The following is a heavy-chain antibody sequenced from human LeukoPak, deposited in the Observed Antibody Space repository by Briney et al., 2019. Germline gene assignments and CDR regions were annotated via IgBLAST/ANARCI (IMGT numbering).Heavy chain of an antibody. CDR1: GGTFSNYA. CDR2: INTNTGNP. V-gene: IGHV7-4-1*02. J-gene: IGHJ4*02. CDR3: AIWYCSGGRCYSNARTFDY. D-gene: IGHD2-15*01. Sequence: ASVKVSCKASGGTFSNYAISWVRQAPGQGLEWMGWINTNTGNPTYAQGLTGRFVFSLDTSVSTAYLQISSLKAEDTAVYYCAIWYCSGGRCYSNARTFDYWGQGTRVSVSS.